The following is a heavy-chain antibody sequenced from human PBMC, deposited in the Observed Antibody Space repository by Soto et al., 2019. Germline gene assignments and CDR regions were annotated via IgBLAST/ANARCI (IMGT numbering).Heavy chain of an antibody. CDR2: INAGNGNT. J-gene: IGHJ4*02. CDR3: ARGLYNPFDY. Sequence: QVQLVQSGAEVKKPGASVKVSCKASGYTFTSYAMHWVRQAPGQRLEWMGWINAGNGNTKYSQKFPGRVTITRDTSASTASMELSSLRSEDTAVYYCARGLYNPFDYWGQGTLVTVSS. CDR1: GYTFTSYA. V-gene: IGHV1-3*01. D-gene: IGHD1-20*01.